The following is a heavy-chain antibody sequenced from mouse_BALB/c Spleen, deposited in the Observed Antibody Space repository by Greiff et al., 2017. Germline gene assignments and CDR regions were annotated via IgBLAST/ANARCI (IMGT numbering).Heavy chain of an antibody. CDR2: IYPGGGYT. V-gene: IGHV1-63*02. CDR3: ARYPYGSSYTYYAMDY. Sequence: VQLQQSGAELVRPGTSVKISCKASGYTFTNYWLGWVKQRPGHGLEWIGDIYPGGGYTNYNEKFKGKATLTADTSSSTAYMQLSSLTSEDSAVYFCARYPYGSSYTYYAMDYWGQGTSVTVSS. D-gene: IGHD1-1*01. J-gene: IGHJ4*01. CDR1: GYTFTNYW.